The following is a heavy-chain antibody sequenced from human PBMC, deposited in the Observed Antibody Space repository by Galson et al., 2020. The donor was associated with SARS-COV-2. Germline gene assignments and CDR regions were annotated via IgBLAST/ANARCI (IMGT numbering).Heavy chain of an antibody. J-gene: IGHJ6*02. CDR2: INAGNGNT. CDR1: GYTFTSYA. V-gene: IGHV1-3*01. CDR3: ARGYYGSGSPKLPRTNYYYYYGMDV. D-gene: IGHD3-10*01. Sequence: KISCKASGYTFTSYAMHWVRQAPGQRLEWMGWINAGNGNTKYSQKFQGRVTITRDTSASTAYMELSSLRSEDTAVYYCARGYYGSGSPKLPRTNYYYYYGMDVWGQGTTVTVSS.